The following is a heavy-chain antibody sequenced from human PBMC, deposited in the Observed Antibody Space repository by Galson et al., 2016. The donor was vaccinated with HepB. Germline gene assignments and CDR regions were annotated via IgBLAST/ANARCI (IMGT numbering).Heavy chain of an antibody. J-gene: IGHJ5*02. Sequence: SGFAFSTYVMHWVRQAPGKGLEWVAVMSHDGSNTYNADSVEGRFTVSRDNSKNTLYLQMNSLRPEDSAVYYCARESIPRFDPWGQGTLVTVSS. D-gene: IGHD2-21*01. CDR2: MSHDGSNT. V-gene: IGHV3-30*19. CDR1: GFAFSTYV. CDR3: ARESIPRFDP.